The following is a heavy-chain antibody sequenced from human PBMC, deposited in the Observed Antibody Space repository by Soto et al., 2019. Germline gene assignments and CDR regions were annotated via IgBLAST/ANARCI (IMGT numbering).Heavy chain of an antibody. CDR1: GSRFSNYV. CDR2: IIPIFNST. Sequence: QVQLVQSGAEVKTPGSSLKVSCKVSGSRFSNYVISWVRQAPGHGLEWLGRIIPIFNSTKYAQSFQGRVTITAGKSTSTASLELSSLRSDDTAVYYCAREGRGKKAGYNGLVSLGYWGQGTLVTVSS. CDR3: AREGRGKKAGYNGLVSLGY. D-gene: IGHD2-2*02. V-gene: IGHV1-69*06. J-gene: IGHJ4*02.